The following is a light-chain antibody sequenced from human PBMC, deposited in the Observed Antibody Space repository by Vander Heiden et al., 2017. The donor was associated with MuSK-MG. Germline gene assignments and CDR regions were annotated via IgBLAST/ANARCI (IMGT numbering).Light chain of an antibody. V-gene: IGKV4-1*01. CDR3: QQYYRTPRT. Sequence: DIVMTQSPDPLAMSLGARATINCKSSQSVLSSSNNKNYLAWYQQKPGQPPKLLIYWASTRESGVPDRFSGSGSGTDFTLTISSLQAEDVAVYYCQQYYRTPRTFGQGTKVEIK. CDR2: WAS. CDR1: QSVLSSSNNKNY. J-gene: IGKJ1*01.